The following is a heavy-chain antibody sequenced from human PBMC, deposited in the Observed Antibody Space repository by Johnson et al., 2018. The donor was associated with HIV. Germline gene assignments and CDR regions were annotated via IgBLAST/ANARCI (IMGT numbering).Heavy chain of an antibody. CDR1: GFTFSSYW. CDR3: ARAAGGIETDAFDI. D-gene: IGHD6-13*01. V-gene: IGHV3-7*04. CDR2: IKQDGSEK. Sequence: VQLVESGGGLVQPGGSLRLSCAASGFTFSSYWMSWVRQAPGKGLEWVANIKQDGSEKYYVDSVKGRFTLSRDNAKNSLYLQMNSLRAGDTAVYYCARAAGGIETDAFDIWGQGAMVTVAS. J-gene: IGHJ3*02.